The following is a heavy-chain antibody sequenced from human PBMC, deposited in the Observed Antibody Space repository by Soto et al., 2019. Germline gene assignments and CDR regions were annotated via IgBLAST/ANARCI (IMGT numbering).Heavy chain of an antibody. CDR3: ATGGYYYGSGSYVAYYYYGMDV. Sequence: QVQLVESGGGLVKPGGSLRLSCAASGFTFSDYYMSWIRQAPGKGLEWVSYISSSGSTIYYADSVKGRFTISRDNAKNSLDLQMNSLSAEDTAVYYCATGGYYYGSGSYVAYYYYGMDVWGQGTTVTVSS. D-gene: IGHD3-10*01. CDR2: ISSSGSTI. CDR1: GFTFSDYY. V-gene: IGHV3-11*01. J-gene: IGHJ6*02.